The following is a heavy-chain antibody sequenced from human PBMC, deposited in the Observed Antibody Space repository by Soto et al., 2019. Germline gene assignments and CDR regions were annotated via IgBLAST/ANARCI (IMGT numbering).Heavy chain of an antibody. D-gene: IGHD2-15*01. CDR2: ISASGATT. J-gene: IGHJ4*02. V-gene: IGHV3-23*01. CDR3: AKARTVPGVRVVGFDH. Sequence: EVLLLESEGGLVQPGGSLRLSCVASGFTFSTYSMSWVRQAPGKGLEWVSAISASGATTFYADSVKGRFTISRDISKNTLYLHMTSLRAEDTAVYYCAKARTVPGVRVVGFDHWGQGTLVTVSS. CDR1: GFTFSTYS.